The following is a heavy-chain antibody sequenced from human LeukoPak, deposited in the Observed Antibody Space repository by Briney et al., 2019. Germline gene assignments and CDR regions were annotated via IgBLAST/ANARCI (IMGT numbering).Heavy chain of an antibody. CDR3: ARLVSIPIFGVVPRKSGFDP. D-gene: IGHD3-3*01. CDR1: GGSFSGYY. CDR2: INHSGST. J-gene: IGHJ5*02. Sequence: SETLSLTCAVYGGSFSGYYWSWIRQPPGKGLEWIGEINHSGSTNYNPSLKSRVPISVDTSKTQFSLRLSSATAADPAVYYCARLVSIPIFGVVPRKSGFDPWGQGTLVTVSS. V-gene: IGHV4-34*01.